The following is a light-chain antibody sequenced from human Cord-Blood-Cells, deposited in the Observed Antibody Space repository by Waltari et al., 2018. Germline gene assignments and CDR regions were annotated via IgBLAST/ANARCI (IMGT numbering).Light chain of an antibody. Sequence: EIVLSQSPGTLSLSPGERATPSCSASQSVSSSYLAWYKQKPGQALRLLIYGASSRDTGIPERFSGSGSGTDFTLTISRLEPEDFAVYYCQQYGSSPYSFGQGTKLEIK. V-gene: IGKV3-20*01. CDR3: QQYGSSPYS. CDR1: QSVSSSY. J-gene: IGKJ2*03. CDR2: GAS.